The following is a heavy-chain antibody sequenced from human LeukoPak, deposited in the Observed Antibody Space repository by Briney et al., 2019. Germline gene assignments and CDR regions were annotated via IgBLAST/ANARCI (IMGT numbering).Heavy chain of an antibody. J-gene: IGHJ4*02. CDR1: GYTFTRYG. D-gene: IGHD6-19*01. V-gene: IGHV1-18*04. Sequence: ASLKVSCKASGYTFTRYGISWVRQAPGQRLEWMGWISAYNGNTNYAQKMQARGTMTTDTSTSTAYMELRSLRSDDTAVYYCARAWGSIAVAAIDYWGQGTLVTVSS. CDR3: ARAWGSIAVAAIDY. CDR2: ISAYNGNT.